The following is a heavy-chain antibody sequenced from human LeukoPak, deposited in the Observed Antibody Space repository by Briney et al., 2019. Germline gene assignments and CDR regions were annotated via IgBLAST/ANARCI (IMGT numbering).Heavy chain of an antibody. D-gene: IGHD3-9*01. J-gene: IGHJ4*02. Sequence: GRSLRLSCAASGFTFSSYGMHWVRQAPGKGLEWVAVIWYDGSNKYYADSVKGRFTISRDNSKNTLYLQMNGLRAEDTAVYYCAKSGEVRYFDWLKCYFDYWGQGTLVTVSS. CDR1: GFTFSSYG. CDR3: AKSGEVRYFDWLKCYFDY. CDR2: IWYDGSNK. V-gene: IGHV3-33*06.